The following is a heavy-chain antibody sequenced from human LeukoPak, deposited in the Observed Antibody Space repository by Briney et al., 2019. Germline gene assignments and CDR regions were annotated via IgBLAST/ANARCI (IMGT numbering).Heavy chain of an antibody. J-gene: IGHJ4*02. D-gene: IGHD3-3*01. CDR1: GGSISSSSYY. V-gene: IGHV4-39*01. CDR3: ARTNYDFWSGYYFDY. CDR2: IYYSGST. Sequence: SETLSLTCTVSGGSISSSSYYWGWIRQPPGKGLEWIGSIYYSGSTYYNPSLKSRVTISVDTPKNQFSLKLSSVTAADTAVYYCARTNYDFWSGYYFDYWGQGTLVTVSS.